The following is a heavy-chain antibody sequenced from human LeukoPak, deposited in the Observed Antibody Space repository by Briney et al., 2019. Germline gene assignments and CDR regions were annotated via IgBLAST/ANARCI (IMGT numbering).Heavy chain of an antibody. J-gene: IGHJ4*02. CDR3: GSGIASEDSVAVEY. CDR1: GFPFGSYW. V-gene: IGHV3-74*01. Sequence: GGSLRLSCAASGFPFGSYWMYWVRQAPGKGLVWVSRVNSDGSRAIYADSVKGRFTISRDNARNTLYLQMNSLRAEDAAVYYCGSGIASEDSVAVEYWGQGTLVTVSS. D-gene: IGHD6-13*01. CDR2: VNSDGSRA.